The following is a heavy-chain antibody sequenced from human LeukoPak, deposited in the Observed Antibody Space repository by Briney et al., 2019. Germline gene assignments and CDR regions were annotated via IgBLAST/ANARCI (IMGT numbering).Heavy chain of an antibody. CDR3: ARGRSRERAYGMDV. Sequence: PGRSLRLSCAASGFTFNSYEMHWVRQAPGKGLEWVAVISYDGSNKYYADFAKGRFTFSRDNSKNTVHPQMNSLRAEDTAVYYCARGRSRERAYGMDVWGPGTTVTVSS. D-gene: IGHD6-6*01. CDR1: GFTFNSYE. V-gene: IGHV3-30-3*01. CDR2: ISYDGSNK. J-gene: IGHJ6*02.